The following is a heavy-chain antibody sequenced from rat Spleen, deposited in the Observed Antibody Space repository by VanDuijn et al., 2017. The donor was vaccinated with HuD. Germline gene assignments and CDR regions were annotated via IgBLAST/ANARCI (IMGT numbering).Heavy chain of an antibody. D-gene: IGHD1-2*01. J-gene: IGHJ2*01. V-gene: IGHV5-29*01. Sequence: EVQLVESGGGLVQPGRSLKLSCAASGFTFSNYGMAWVRQAPTKGLEWVATISYDGGSTYYRDSVKGRFTISRDNAKSSLSLQMDSLRSEDTATYYCARGGSSYIYAYFDYWGQGVMVTVSS. CDR1: GFTFSNYG. CDR2: ISYDGGST. CDR3: ARGGSSYIYAYFDY.